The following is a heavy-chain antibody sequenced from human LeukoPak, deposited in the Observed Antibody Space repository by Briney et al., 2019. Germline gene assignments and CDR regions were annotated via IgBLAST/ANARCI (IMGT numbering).Heavy chain of an antibody. D-gene: IGHD4-17*01. CDR2: ISSSSSYI. J-gene: IGHJ4*02. V-gene: IGHV3-21*01. CDR3: ASFMTTVN. CDR1: GFTFSNAW. Sequence: GGSLRLSCAASGFTFSNAWMSWVRQAPGKGLEWVSFISSSSSYIYYADSVKGRFTISRDNAKNSLYLQMNSLRAGDTAVYYCASFMTTVNWGQGTLVTVSS.